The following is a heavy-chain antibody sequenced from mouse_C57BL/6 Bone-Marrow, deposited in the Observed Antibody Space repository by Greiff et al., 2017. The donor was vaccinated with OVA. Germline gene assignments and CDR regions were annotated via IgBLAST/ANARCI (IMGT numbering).Heavy chain of an antibody. Sequence: VQLKESGTVLARPGASVKMSCKTSGYTFTSYWMHWVKQRPGQGLEWIGAIYPGNSDTSYNQKFKGKAKLTAFTSASTAYMELSSLTYEDSAVYFCTSLNYDYDEGAMDYWCQGTSVPVSS. V-gene: IGHV1-5*01. J-gene: IGHJ4*01. CDR3: TSLNYDYDEGAMDY. CDR1: GYTFTSYW. CDR2: IYPGNSDT. D-gene: IGHD2-4*01.